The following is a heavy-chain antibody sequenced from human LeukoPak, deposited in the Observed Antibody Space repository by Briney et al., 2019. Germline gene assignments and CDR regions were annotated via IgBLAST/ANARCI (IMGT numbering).Heavy chain of an antibody. V-gene: IGHV3-21*01. CDR1: GFTFSSYS. CDR3: ARDGYCSGGSCYSYGYFDY. CDR2: ISTSSSYI. J-gene: IGHJ4*02. Sequence: GGSLRPSCAASGFTFSSYSMNLVRQAPGKGLEWVSSISTSSSYIYYADSVKGRFTISRDNAKNSLYLQMNSLRAEDTAVYYCARDGYCSGGSCYSYGYFDYWGQGTLVTVSS. D-gene: IGHD2-15*01.